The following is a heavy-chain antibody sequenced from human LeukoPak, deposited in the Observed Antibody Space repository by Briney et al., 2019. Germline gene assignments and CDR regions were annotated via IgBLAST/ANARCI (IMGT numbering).Heavy chain of an antibody. D-gene: IGHD5-24*01. J-gene: IGHJ3*02. Sequence: GASVKVSCKASGYTFTSYDINWVRQAPGKWLEWMGGFDPEDGETIYAQKFQGRVTMTEDTSTDTAYMELSSLRSEDTAVYYCATESGSRDGYNLEAFDIWGQGTMVTVSS. CDR3: ATESGSRDGYNLEAFDI. CDR2: FDPEDGET. V-gene: IGHV1-24*01. CDR1: GYTFTSYD.